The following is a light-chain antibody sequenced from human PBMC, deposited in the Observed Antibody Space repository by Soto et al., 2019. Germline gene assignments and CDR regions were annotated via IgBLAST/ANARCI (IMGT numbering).Light chain of an antibody. V-gene: IGKV1-39*01. CDR3: QQSYSVPT. Sequence: DIQLTQSPSCLSASVGDRVTITCRASQSINSHLNWYQQKPGKAPKFLIYATSNLQSGVPSRFSGSGSGKDFTITISSLQPEDFATYYCQQSYSVPTFGQGTKVDI. CDR2: ATS. CDR1: QSINSH. J-gene: IGKJ1*01.